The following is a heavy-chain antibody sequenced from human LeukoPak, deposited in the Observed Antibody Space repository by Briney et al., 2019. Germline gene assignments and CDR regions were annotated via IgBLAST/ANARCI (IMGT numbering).Heavy chain of an antibody. Sequence: GGSLRLSCAASGXTLSSYGMHGVRQAPGKGLEGVVVLWYDGSNKYYAGSVKGRFTISRDNSKNTLYLQKNSLRAEDTAVYYCAREGVDTAMVLDYWGQGTLVTVSS. V-gene: IGHV3-33*01. CDR2: LWYDGSNK. D-gene: IGHD5-18*01. CDR3: AREGVDTAMVLDY. J-gene: IGHJ4*02. CDR1: GXTLSSYG.